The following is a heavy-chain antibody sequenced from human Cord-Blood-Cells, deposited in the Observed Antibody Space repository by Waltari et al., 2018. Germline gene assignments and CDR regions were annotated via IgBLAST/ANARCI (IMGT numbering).Heavy chain of an antibody. J-gene: IGHJ4*02. CDR2: MIPIFGTA. CDR1: GGTFSSYA. D-gene: IGHD1-1*01. CDR3: ARDEYATGTTGTTLDY. V-gene: IGHV1-69*01. Sequence: QVQLVQSGAEVKNPGSSVKVSCKASGGTFSSYAISWVRQAPGQGLEWMGGMIPIFGTANYAQKFQGRVTITADESTSTAYMELSSLRSEDTAVYYCARDEYATGTTGTTLDYWGQGTLVTVSP.